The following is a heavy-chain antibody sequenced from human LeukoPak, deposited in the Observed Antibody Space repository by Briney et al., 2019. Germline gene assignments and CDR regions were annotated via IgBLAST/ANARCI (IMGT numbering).Heavy chain of an antibody. J-gene: IGHJ6*02. D-gene: IGHD3-10*01. CDR1: GFTVSSNY. Sequence: GGSLRLSCAASGFTVSSNYMSWVRQAPGKGLEWGSLIYAGGSTYYADAVKGRFTISRHNSNTTLHLQMNSLRVEDTAVYYCATAGSSELLWDYAMDVWGQGTPVTVSS. CDR3: ATAGSSELLWDYAMDV. V-gene: IGHV3-53*04. CDR2: IYAGGST.